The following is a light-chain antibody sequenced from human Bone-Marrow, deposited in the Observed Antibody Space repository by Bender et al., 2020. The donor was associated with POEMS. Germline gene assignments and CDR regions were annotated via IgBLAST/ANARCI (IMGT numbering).Light chain of an antibody. CDR1: SSDVGGYNY. CDR2: EVS. CDR3: CSYAGSSTFV. V-gene: IGLV2-23*02. J-gene: IGLJ1*01. Sequence: QSALTQPASVSGSPGQSITISCTGTSSDVGGYNYVSWYQQHPGKAPKLMIYEVSNRPSGVSNRFSGSKSGSTASLTISGLQAEDEGDYYCCSYAGSSTFVFGTGTKVTVL.